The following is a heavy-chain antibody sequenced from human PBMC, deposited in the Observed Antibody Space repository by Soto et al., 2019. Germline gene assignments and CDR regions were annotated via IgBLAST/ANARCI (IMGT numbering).Heavy chain of an antibody. V-gene: IGHV3-23*01. CDR3: ARMVYAFNWFDP. Sequence: GGSLRLSCAASGFTFSSYAMSWVRQAPGKGLEWVSAISGSGGSTYYADSVKGRFTISRDNSKNTLYLQMNSLRAEDTAVYYCARMVYAFNWFDPWGQGTLVIVSS. J-gene: IGHJ5*02. CDR2: ISGSGGST. D-gene: IGHD2-8*01. CDR1: GFTFSSYA.